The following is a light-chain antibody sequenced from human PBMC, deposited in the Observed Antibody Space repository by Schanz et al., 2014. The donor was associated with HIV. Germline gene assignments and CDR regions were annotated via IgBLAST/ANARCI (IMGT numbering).Light chain of an antibody. V-gene: IGLV1-40*01. J-gene: IGLJ3*02. Sequence: QSVLTQPPSVSGAPGQRVTISCTGTRSNIGTGFDVHWYQLLPGTAPKVLIFANTHRPSGVPARFSGSKSGSSASLAISGLQAEDEADYYCSSYAGSNNFWVFGGGTKLTVL. CDR2: ANT. CDR3: SSYAGSNNFWV. CDR1: RSNIGTGFD.